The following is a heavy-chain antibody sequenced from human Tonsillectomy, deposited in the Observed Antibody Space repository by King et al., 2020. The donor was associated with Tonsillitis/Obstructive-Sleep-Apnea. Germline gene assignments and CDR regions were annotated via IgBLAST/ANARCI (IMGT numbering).Heavy chain of an antibody. D-gene: IGHD2-2*02. CDR2: ISGSGVST. V-gene: IGHV3-23*04. Sequence: VQLVESGRGLVQPGESLRLSCAASGFTFSSYARSWVRQAPGKGLDWVSAISGSGVSTYYADSVRGRFTIARDNSKNTLYLQMSSLGAEDRAIYYCAKGGYCSGDSCYTSWFDPWGQGTLVTVSS. J-gene: IGHJ5*02. CDR3: AKGGYCSGDSCYTSWFDP. CDR1: GFTFSSYA.